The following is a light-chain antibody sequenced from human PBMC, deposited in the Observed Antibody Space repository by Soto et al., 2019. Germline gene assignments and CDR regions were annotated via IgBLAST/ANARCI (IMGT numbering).Light chain of an antibody. CDR2: DVT. CDR1: SSDVGGSNY. V-gene: IGLV2-14*01. CDR3: SSYTSRTFHV. Sequence: QSVLTQPASVSGSLGQSITISCTGTSSDVGGSNYVSWYQQFPGKAPKLMISDVTNRPSGVSNRFSGSKSGNTASLTISGLQAEYEADYYCSSYTSRTFHVFGTGTMVTDL. J-gene: IGLJ1*01.